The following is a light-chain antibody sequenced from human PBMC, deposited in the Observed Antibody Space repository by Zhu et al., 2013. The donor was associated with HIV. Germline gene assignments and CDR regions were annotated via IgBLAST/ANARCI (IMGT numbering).Light chain of an antibody. J-gene: IGKJ1*01. CDR1: QSLGSW. V-gene: IGKV1-5*01. CDR2: ATS. Sequence: DIQMTQSPSTLSASVGDRVTITCRASQSLGSWLAWFQQKPGKAPKLLIYATSSLPSGVPSRFSGSGSGTDFTLTITSLQPEDFATYYCLSYHTAPWTFGQGTKVEMK. CDR3: LSYHTAPWT.